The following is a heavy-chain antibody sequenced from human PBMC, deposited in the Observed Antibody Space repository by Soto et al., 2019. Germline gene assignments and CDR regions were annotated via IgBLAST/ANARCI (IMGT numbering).Heavy chain of an antibody. CDR1: GFTFSSYW. V-gene: IGHV3-7*01. CDR3: ASQSGTGTSYY. Sequence: EVQLVESGGGLVQPGGSLRLSCVASGFTFSSYWMGWVRQAPGRGLEWVANIKQDGSEKYYVDSVKGRFTVSRDNAKNSLDLQMSSLRAGDTGGYYFASQSGTGTSYYWGQGTLVTVSS. J-gene: IGHJ4*02. D-gene: IGHD6-13*01. CDR2: IKQDGSEK.